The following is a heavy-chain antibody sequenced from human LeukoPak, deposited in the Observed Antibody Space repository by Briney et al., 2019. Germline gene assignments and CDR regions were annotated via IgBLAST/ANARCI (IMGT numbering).Heavy chain of an antibody. Sequence: QPSETLSLTCAVYGGSFSGYYWSWIRQPPGKGLEWIGEINHSGSTNYNPSLKSRVTISVDTSKNQFSLKLSSVTAADTAVYYCARGPPFAYYDFWSGYYVSDWFDPWGQGTLVTVSS. J-gene: IGHJ5*02. CDR3: ARGPPFAYYDFWSGYYVSDWFDP. CDR2: INHSGST. D-gene: IGHD3-3*01. CDR1: GGSFSGYY. V-gene: IGHV4-34*01.